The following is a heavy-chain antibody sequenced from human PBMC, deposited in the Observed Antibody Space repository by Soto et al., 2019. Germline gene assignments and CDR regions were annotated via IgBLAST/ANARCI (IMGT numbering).Heavy chain of an antibody. Sequence: QVQLVESGGGVVQPGRSLRLSCAASGFTFSSYGMHWVRQAPGKGLEWVAVISYDGSNKYYADSVKGRFTISRDNSKNTLYLQMNSLRAEDTAVYYCAKVWGKVRTYYYYGMDVWGQGTTV. D-gene: IGHD7-27*01. J-gene: IGHJ6*02. CDR3: AKVWGKVRTYYYYGMDV. V-gene: IGHV3-30*18. CDR1: GFTFSSYG. CDR2: ISYDGSNK.